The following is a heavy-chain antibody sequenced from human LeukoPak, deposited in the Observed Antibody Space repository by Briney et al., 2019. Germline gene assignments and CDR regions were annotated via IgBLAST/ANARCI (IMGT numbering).Heavy chain of an antibody. CDR1: GGSISSYY. CDR2: IFYSGST. CDR3: ARTIVGATTDFDL. Sequence: SETLSLTCTVSGGSISSYYWGWIRQPPGKGLEWIGYIFYSGSTNYNPSLKSRVTISVDTSKNQFSLKLSSVTAADTAVYYCARTIVGATTDFDLWGQGTPVTVSS. D-gene: IGHD1-26*01. V-gene: IGHV4-59*01. J-gene: IGHJ4*02.